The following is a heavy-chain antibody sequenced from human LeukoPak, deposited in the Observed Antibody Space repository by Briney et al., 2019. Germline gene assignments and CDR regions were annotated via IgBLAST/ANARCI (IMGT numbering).Heavy chain of an antibody. Sequence: PGGSLRLSCVASGFTFSDYTMHWVRQAPGKGLEYVSAISSYGDNTYYANSVKGRFTISRDNSKNTLYLQMGSLRADDMAVYYCARATNSYGGNSDFWGQGTLVTASS. CDR1: GFTFSDYT. V-gene: IGHV3-64*01. D-gene: IGHD4-23*01. J-gene: IGHJ4*02. CDR2: ISSYGDNT. CDR3: ARATNSYGGNSDF.